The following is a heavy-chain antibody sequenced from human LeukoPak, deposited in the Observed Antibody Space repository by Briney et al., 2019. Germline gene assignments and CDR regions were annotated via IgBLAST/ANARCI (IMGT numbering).Heavy chain of an antibody. V-gene: IGHV4-61*02. CDR1: GGSISSGSYY. D-gene: IGHD3-3*02. CDR3: ARVLQRAFFDY. J-gene: IGHJ4*02. Sequence: SQTLSLTCTVTGGSISSGSYYWSWIREPAGKGLEWIGRIYTSGSTNYNPSLKSRVTISVDTFKNQFSLKLSSVPAADTAVYYCARVLQRAFFDYWGQGTLVTVSS. CDR2: IYTSGST.